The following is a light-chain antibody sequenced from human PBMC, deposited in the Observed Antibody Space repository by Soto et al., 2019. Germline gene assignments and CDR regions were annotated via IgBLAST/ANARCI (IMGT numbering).Light chain of an antibody. CDR2: AAS. J-gene: IGKJ2*02. CDR1: DIISNY. V-gene: IGKV1-39*01. CDR3: QQGYTTPRT. Sequence: DIQMTQSPSSLSASVGDRVSITCQTSDIISNYLNWYQQKPGEAPRLLIYAASTLQIGVPSRFSGSGSGTEFTLTITSLQPEDFATYYCQQGYTTPRTFGQGTKLEI.